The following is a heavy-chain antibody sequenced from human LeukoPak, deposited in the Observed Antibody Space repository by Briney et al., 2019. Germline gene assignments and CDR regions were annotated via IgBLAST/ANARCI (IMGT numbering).Heavy chain of an antibody. CDR2: ISYDGSNK. CDR1: GFTFSSYA. V-gene: IGHV3-30-3*01. D-gene: IGHD3-10*01. J-gene: IGHJ4*02. Sequence: GGSLRLSCAASGFTFSSYAMHWVRQAPGKGLEWVAVISYDGSNKYYADSVKGRFTISRDNSKNTLYLQMNSLRAEDTAVYYCAIDFEYYYGSGRWGDYFDYWGQGTLVTVSS. CDR3: AIDFEYYYGSGRWGDYFDY.